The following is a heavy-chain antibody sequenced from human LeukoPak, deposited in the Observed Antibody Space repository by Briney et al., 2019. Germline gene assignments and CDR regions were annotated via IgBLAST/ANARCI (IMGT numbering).Heavy chain of an antibody. CDR1: GFTFSNYW. Sequence: GGSLRLSCAASGFTFSNYWMHWVRQAPGKGLVGVSRINSDGRSTNYADSVKGRFTISRDNAKNTLFLQMNSLRAEDAAVYYCARDLSSSGWSFDYWGQGTLVTVSS. V-gene: IGHV3-74*01. CDR2: INSDGRST. D-gene: IGHD6-19*01. CDR3: ARDLSSSGWSFDY. J-gene: IGHJ4*02.